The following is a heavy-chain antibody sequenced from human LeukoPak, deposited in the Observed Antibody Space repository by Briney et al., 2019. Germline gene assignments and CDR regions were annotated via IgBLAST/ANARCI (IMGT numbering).Heavy chain of an antibody. Sequence: GGSLRLSCAASGFTFSSYAMHWVRQAPGKGLEWVAVISYDGSNKYYADSVKGRFTISRDNSKNTLYLQMNSLRAEDTAVYYCARAFGGRGYNWNYGDHWGQGTLVTVSS. V-gene: IGHV3-30-3*01. D-gene: IGHD1-7*01. J-gene: IGHJ4*02. CDR1: GFTFSSYA. CDR2: ISYDGSNK. CDR3: ARAFGGRGYNWNYGDH.